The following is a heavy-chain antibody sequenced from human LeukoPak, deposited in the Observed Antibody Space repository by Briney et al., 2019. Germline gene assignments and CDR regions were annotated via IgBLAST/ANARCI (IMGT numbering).Heavy chain of an antibody. CDR3: ARGDILTGYPSRPDF. CDR1: GGSFRGYH. Sequence: SETLSLTCAVYGGSFRGYHWSWIRQPPGKGLEWIGEVNYDGITNYNPSLESRLTISVDTSKNQFSLKLTSVTVADTAVYYCARGDILTGYPSRPDFWGQGALVAVSS. J-gene: IGHJ4*02. CDR2: VNYDGIT. D-gene: IGHD3-9*01. V-gene: IGHV4-34*01.